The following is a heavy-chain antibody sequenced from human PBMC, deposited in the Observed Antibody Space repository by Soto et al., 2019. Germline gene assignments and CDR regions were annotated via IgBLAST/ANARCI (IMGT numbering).Heavy chain of an antibody. CDR3: AREGHSPTWFDS. D-gene: IGHD2-15*01. CDR1: GDRVSSDRAA. CDR2: TYYKSKWDN. V-gene: IGHV6-1*01. J-gene: IGHJ5*01. Sequence: QVRLQQSGPGLVKPSQTLSLTCAISGDRVSSDRAAWNWIRQSPSSGLEWLGRTYYKSKWDNDYAESVKSRITINPDTSNNQFTLQLNSVSPEDTAVYSCAREGHSPTWFDSWGQGALVTVSS.